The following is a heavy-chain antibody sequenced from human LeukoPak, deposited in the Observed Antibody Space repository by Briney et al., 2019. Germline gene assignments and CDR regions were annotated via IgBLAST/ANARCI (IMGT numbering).Heavy chain of an antibody. CDR2: IIPIFGAA. V-gene: IGHV1-69*13. CDR1: GYTFTSYS. CDR3: ARGALLLWFGELLSQYYFDY. D-gene: IGHD3-10*01. Sequence: ASVKVSCKASGYTFTSYSFSWVRQAPGQGLEWMGGIIPIFGAANYAQKFQGRVTITADESTSTAYMELSSLRSEDTAVYYCARGALLLWFGELLSQYYFDYWGQGTLVTVSS. J-gene: IGHJ4*02.